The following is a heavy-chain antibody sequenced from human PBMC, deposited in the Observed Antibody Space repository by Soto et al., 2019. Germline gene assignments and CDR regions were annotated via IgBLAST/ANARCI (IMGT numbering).Heavy chain of an antibody. J-gene: IGHJ4*02. CDR1: GFTFSSYA. Sequence: GESLKISCAASGFTFSSYAMSWVRQAPGKGLEWVSAISGSGGSTYYADSVKGRFTISRDNSKNTLYLQMNSLRAEDTAVYYCAKDGRGDWNFDYWGQGTLVTVSS. CDR3: AKDGRGDWNFDY. CDR2: ISGSGGST. V-gene: IGHV3-23*01. D-gene: IGHD1-1*01.